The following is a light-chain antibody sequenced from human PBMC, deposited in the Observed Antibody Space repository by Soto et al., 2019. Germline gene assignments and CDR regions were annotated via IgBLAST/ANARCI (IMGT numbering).Light chain of an antibody. CDR2: EVN. CDR3: SSYAGNNLLV. J-gene: IGLJ2*01. CDR1: SSDVGGYNY. Sequence: QSALTQPPSASGSPGQSVTISCTGTSSDVGGYNYVSWYQQHPGKAPRLMIYEVNKRPSGVPYRFSGSKSGNTASLTVSGLQADAEAVYYCSSYAGNNLLVFGGGTQLTVL. V-gene: IGLV2-8*01.